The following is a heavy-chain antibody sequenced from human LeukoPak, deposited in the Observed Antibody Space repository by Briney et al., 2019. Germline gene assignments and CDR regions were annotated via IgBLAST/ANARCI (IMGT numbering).Heavy chain of an antibody. Sequence: GGALQISGKGSGYRFTNYWIGGVRPVPGKGLEGMGIIYPGDSDTRYSPSFQGQVTISADKSISTAYLQWSSLKASDTAMYYCARRGGSSEEYDYWGQGTLVTVSS. CDR3: ARRGGSSEEYDY. D-gene: IGHD1-26*01. CDR1: GYRFTNYW. CDR2: IYPGDSDT. V-gene: IGHV5-51*01. J-gene: IGHJ4*02.